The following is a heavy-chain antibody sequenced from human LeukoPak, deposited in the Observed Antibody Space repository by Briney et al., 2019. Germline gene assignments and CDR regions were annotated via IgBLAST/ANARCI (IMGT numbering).Heavy chain of an antibody. V-gene: IGHV4-59*01. CDR3: ASNYYDSSGEAYYYYYMDV. D-gene: IGHD3-22*01. CDR1: GGSISSYY. J-gene: IGHJ6*03. Sequence: SETLSLTCTVSGGSISSYYWSWIRQPPGKGLEWIGSIYHIGSTYDNPSLKSRLTISVDTSKNQFSLKLSSVTAADTAVYYCASNYYDSSGEAYYYYYMDVWGKGTTVTVSS. CDR2: IYHIGST.